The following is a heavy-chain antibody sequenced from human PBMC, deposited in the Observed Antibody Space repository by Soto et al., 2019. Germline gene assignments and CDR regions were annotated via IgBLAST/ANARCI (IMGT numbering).Heavy chain of an antibody. J-gene: IGHJ6*02. CDR2: INHSGST. CDR3: ARGAPQDYDFWSGYYTRYYYGMDV. CDR1: GGSFSGYY. Sequence: LSLTCAVYGGSFSGYYWSWIRRPPGKGLEWIGEINHSGSTNYNPSLKSRVTISVDTSKNQFSLKLSSVTAADTAVYYCARGAPQDYDFWSGYYTRYYYGMDVWGQGTTVTVSS. D-gene: IGHD3-3*01. V-gene: IGHV4-34*01.